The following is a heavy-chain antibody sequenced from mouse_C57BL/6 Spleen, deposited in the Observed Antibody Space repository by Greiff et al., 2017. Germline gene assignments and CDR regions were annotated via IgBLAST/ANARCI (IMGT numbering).Heavy chain of an antibody. Sequence: VQLQQSGPGLVKPGASVKISCKASGYSFTGYYMNWVKQSPEKSLEWIGEINPSTGGTTYNQKFKAKATLTVDKSSSTAYMQLKSLTSEDSAVYYCASQEGYYYGSSYFDYWGQGTTLTVSS. CDR3: ASQEGYYYGSSYFDY. CDR2: INPSTGGT. CDR1: GYSFTGYY. J-gene: IGHJ2*01. D-gene: IGHD1-1*01. V-gene: IGHV1-42*01.